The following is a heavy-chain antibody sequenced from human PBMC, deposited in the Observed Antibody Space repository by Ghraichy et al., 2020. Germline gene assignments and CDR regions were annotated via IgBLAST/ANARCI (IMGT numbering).Heavy chain of an antibody. CDR3: AREREYCSGGSCYGAFDI. V-gene: IGHV1-2*02. Sequence: ASVKVSCKASGYTFTGYYMHWVRQAPGQGLEWMGWINPNSGGTNYAQKFQGRVTMTRDTSISTAYMELSRLRSDDTAVYYCAREREYCSGGSCYGAFDIWGQGTMVTVSS. J-gene: IGHJ3*02. CDR2: INPNSGGT. D-gene: IGHD2-15*01. CDR1: GYTFTGYY.